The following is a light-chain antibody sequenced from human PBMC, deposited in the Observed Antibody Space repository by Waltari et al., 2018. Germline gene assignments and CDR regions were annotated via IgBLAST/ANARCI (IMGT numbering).Light chain of an antibody. J-gene: IGLJ3*02. Sequence: QLVLTQSPSASASLGASVKLTCTLSSGHSSNVIAWLQQQPKKGPRYLMKVNSDGSHNKGDEIPARFSGSSSGAERYLTISSRQSEDEADYYCQTGGHGTWVFGGGTKLTVL. CDR1: SGHSSNV. CDR3: QTGGHGTWV. V-gene: IGLV4-69*01. CDR2: VNSDGSH.